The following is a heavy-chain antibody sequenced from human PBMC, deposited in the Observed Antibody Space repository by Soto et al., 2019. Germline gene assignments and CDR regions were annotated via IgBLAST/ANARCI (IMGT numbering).Heavy chain of an antibody. D-gene: IGHD1-26*01. J-gene: IGHJ5*02. V-gene: IGHV1-69*02. CDR1: GGTLSSYT. Sequence: SVKVSCKASGGTLSSYTISWVRQAPGQGLEWMGRIIPILGIANYAQKFQGRVTITADKSTSTAYMELSSLRSEDTAVYYCARVSAAAPRYNWFDPWGQGPQVTVSS. CDR3: ARVSAAAPRYNWFDP. CDR2: IIPILGIA.